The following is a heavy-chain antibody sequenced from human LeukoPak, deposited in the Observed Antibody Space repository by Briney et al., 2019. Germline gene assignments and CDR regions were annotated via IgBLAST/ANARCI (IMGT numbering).Heavy chain of an antibody. CDR1: GFTFGDYA. CDR3: TRDPVLKAKEYYYDSSGYYPSDY. CDR2: IRSKAYGGTT. V-gene: IGHV3-49*04. Sequence: GGSLRLSCTASGFTFGDYAMSWVRQAPGKGLEWVGFIRSKAYGGTTEYAASVKGRFTISRDDSKSIAYLQMNSLKTEDTAVYYCTRDPVLKAKEYYYDSSGYYPSDYWGQGTLVTVSS. J-gene: IGHJ4*02. D-gene: IGHD3-22*01.